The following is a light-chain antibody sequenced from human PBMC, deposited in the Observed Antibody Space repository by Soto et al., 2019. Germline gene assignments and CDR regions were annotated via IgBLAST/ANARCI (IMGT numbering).Light chain of an antibody. CDR1: SSDVGGYNY. CDR3: CSFSGGPYV. Sequence: QSVLTQPRSVSGSPGQSVTISCTGTSSDVGGYNYVSWYQQHPGKAPKLMIYDVSKRPSGVPDRFSGSKSGNTAFLTISGLQAEDEADYYCCSFSGGPYVFGVGTKLTVL. J-gene: IGLJ1*01. CDR2: DVS. V-gene: IGLV2-11*01.